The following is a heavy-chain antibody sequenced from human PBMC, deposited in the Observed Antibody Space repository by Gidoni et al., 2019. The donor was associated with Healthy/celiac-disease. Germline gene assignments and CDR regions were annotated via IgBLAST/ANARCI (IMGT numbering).Heavy chain of an antibody. CDR2: IWYDGSNK. J-gene: IGHJ6*03. D-gene: IGHD6-13*01. CDR1: GFTFSSYV. V-gene: IGHV3-33*01. Sequence: QVQLVESGGGVVQPGRSLRLSCAASGFTFSSYVMHWVRQAPGKGLEWVAVIWYDGSNKYYADSVKGRFTISRDNSKNTLYLQMNSLRAEDTAVYYCARDRSSSWYEAYYYYYMDVWGKGTTVTVSS. CDR3: ARDRSSSWYEAYYYYYMDV.